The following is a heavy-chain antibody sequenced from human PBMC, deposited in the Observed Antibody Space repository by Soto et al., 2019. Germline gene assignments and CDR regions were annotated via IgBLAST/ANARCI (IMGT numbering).Heavy chain of an antibody. D-gene: IGHD5-12*01. CDR1: GFTFDDYA. CDR3: AKARGYDLYCCFDY. CDR2: ISWNSGSI. J-gene: IGHJ4*02. V-gene: IGHV3-9*01. Sequence: EVQLVESGGGLVQPGRSLRLSCAASGFTFDDYAMHWVRQAPGKGLEWVSGISWNSGSIGYADSVKGRFTISRDNAKNSLYLQMNSLRAEDTALYYCAKARGYDLYCCFDYWGQGTLVTVSS.